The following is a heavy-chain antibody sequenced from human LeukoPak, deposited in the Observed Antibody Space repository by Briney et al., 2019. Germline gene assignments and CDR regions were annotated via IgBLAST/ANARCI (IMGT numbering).Heavy chain of an antibody. Sequence: ASVKVSCKTSGYSFTDCYMHWVRQAPGQGLEWMGWINPNSGGTSSAQKFQGRVTMTRDTSITTVYMEVSWLTSDDTAIYYCARADRLHGGPYLIGPWGQGTLVTVSS. J-gene: IGHJ5*02. CDR3: ARADRLHGGPYLIGP. CDR2: INPNSGGT. CDR1: GYSFTDCY. D-gene: IGHD2-21*01. V-gene: IGHV1-2*02.